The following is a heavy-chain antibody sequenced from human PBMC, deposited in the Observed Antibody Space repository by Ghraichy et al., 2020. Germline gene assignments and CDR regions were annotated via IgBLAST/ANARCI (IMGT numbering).Heavy chain of an antibody. CDR3: ARGNSYGLSY. D-gene: IGHD5-18*01. CDR1: GGSISSYY. J-gene: IGHJ4*02. V-gene: IGHV4-59*01. Sequence: SETLSLTCTVSGGSISSYYWSWIRQPPGKGLEWIGYIYYSGSTNYNPSLKSRVTISVDTSKNQFSLKLSSVTAADTAVYYCARGNSYGLSYWGQGTLVTVSS. CDR2: IYYSGST.